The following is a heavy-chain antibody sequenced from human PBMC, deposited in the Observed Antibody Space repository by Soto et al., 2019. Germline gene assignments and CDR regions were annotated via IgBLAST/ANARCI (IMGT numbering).Heavy chain of an antibody. D-gene: IGHD2-2*01. CDR2: ISSSSSYI. CDR1: GFTFSSYS. J-gene: IGHJ4*02. Sequence: PGGSLRLSCAASGFTFSSYSMNWVRQAPGKGLEWVSSISSSSSYIYYADSVKGRFTISRDNAKNSLYLQMNSLRAEDTAVYYCATSRIVVVPLAIDYWGQGTLVTVSS. CDR3: ATSRIVVVPLAIDY. V-gene: IGHV3-21*01.